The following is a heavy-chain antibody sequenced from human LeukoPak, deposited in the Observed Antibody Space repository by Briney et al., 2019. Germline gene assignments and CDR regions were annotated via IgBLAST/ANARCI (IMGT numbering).Heavy chain of an antibody. Sequence: TSETLSLTCAVYGGSFSGYYWSWIRQPPGKGLEWTGEINHSGSTNYNPSLKSRVTISVDTSKNQFSLKLSSVTAADTAVYYCAREQSDIVVVVAGYYMDVWGKGTTVTVSS. D-gene: IGHD2-15*01. V-gene: IGHV4-34*01. CDR2: INHSGST. J-gene: IGHJ6*03. CDR3: AREQSDIVVVVAGYYMDV. CDR1: GGSFSGYY.